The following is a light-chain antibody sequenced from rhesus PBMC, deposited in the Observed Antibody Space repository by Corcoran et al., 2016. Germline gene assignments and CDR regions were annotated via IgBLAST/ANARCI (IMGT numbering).Light chain of an antibody. CDR2: DAS. J-gene: IGKJ1*01. CDR1: QRVGSY. V-gene: IGKV3-10*02. Sequence: VMLTQSPATLSLSPGERATLSCRASQRVGSYLAWYHQKPGQAPRHLIYDASSRATGIPDRFIGSGSGIDFALTISSLEPEEVGVYYCYQHFSEWTFGLGTKVEI. CDR3: YQHFSEWT.